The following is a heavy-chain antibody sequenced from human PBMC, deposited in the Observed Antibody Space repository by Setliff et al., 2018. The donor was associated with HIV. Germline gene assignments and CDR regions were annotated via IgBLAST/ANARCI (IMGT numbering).Heavy chain of an antibody. CDR1: GFSFNAFY. J-gene: IGHJ6*02. D-gene: IGHD2-15*01. CDR2: INPNSGGT. CDR3: ARVEGYCDGVSCYSDYYGMDV. Sequence: GASVKVSCKASGFSFNAFYMHWVRQAPGQGLEYMGWINPNSGGTNYAQKFQGWVTMTSDSSISTAYMELSRLKSDDTAVYNCARVEGYCDGVSCYSDYYGMDVWGQGTTVTVSS. V-gene: IGHV1-2*04.